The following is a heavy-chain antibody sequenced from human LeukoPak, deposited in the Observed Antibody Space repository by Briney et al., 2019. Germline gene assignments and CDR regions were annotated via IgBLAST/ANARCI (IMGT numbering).Heavy chain of an antibody. CDR1: ADSISSGSSY. CDR3: ARDEGYSGDYYYYYIDI. D-gene: IGHD3-22*01. J-gene: IGHJ6*03. V-gene: IGHV4-61*02. Sequence: SHTLSLTCTVSADSISSGSSYWSWIRQPAGKGLEWFGSISTSGTTNYNPSFKSRVTISVDTSKNQFSLRLSSVTAADTAVYYCARDEGYSGDYYYYYIDIWGKGTTVTISS. CDR2: ISTSGTT.